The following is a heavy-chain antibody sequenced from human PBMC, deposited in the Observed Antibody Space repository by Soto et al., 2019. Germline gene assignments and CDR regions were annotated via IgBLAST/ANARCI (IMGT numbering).Heavy chain of an antibody. Sequence: QVQLVESGGGVVQPGRSLRLSCAASGFTFSSYGMHWVRQAPGKGLEWVAVIWYDGSNKYYADSVKGRFTISRDNSKNTLYRQMNSLRAEDTAVYYCAGPIVPAAYGMDVWGQGTTVTVAS. D-gene: IGHD2-2*01. CDR2: IWYDGSNK. CDR1: GFTFSSYG. J-gene: IGHJ6*02. CDR3: AGPIVPAAYGMDV. V-gene: IGHV3-33*01.